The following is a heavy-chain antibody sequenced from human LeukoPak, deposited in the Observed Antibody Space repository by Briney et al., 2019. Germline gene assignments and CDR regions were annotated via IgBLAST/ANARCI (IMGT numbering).Heavy chain of an antibody. CDR3: ARVGRVAARAVDY. CDR1: GYTFTSYG. Sequence: ASVKVSCKTSGYTFTSYGISWVRQAPGQGFEWMGWISAYNGDTNYAQKLQGRVTMTTDTSTNTAYMELTSLRSDDTAVYYCARVGRVAARAVDYWGQGTLVTVSS. J-gene: IGHJ4*02. V-gene: IGHV1-18*01. D-gene: IGHD6-6*01. CDR2: ISAYNGDT.